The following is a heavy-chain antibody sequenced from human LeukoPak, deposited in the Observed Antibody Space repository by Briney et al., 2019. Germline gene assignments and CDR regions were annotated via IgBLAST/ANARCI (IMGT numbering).Heavy chain of an antibody. V-gene: IGHV4-39*07. Sequence: SETLSLTCTVSGGSISSSSYYWGWIRQPPGKGLEWIGSIYYSGSTYYNPSLKSRVTISVDTSKNQFSLNPSSVTAADTAVYYCARGPDYSNYIYYYGMDVWGQGTTVTVSS. J-gene: IGHJ6*02. D-gene: IGHD4-11*01. CDR3: ARGPDYSNYIYYYGMDV. CDR1: GGSISSSSYY. CDR2: IYYSGST.